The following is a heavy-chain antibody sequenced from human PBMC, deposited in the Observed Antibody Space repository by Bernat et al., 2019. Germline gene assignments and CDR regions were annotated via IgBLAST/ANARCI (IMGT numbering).Heavy chain of an antibody. CDR1: GFTFRNYG. CDR3: AKDGSRGIQLGGFGTLGMDV. D-gene: IGHD3-16*01. J-gene: IGHJ6*02. V-gene: IGHV3-30*02. CDR2: TRYDGDNK. Sequence: QVQLVESGGGVVQPGGSLRPSCAASGFTFRNYGMHWVRQTPTKGLEWVAFTRYDGDNKYYLDSVKGRLTISRDNSKNTLYLQMNSLRTEDTAVYYCAKDGSRGIQLGGFGTLGMDVWGQGTTVTVSS.